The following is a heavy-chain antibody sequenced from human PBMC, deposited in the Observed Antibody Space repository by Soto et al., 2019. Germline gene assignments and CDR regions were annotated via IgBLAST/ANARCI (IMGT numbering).Heavy chain of an antibody. J-gene: IGHJ4*02. D-gene: IGHD6-13*01. V-gene: IGHV1-3*01. CDR1: GYTFTSYA. CDR3: ARDLEIGYSSSWYRGGPGFDY. Sequence: RASVKVSCKASGYTFTSYAMHWVRQAPGQRLEWMGWINAGNGNTKYSQKFQGRVTITRDTSASTAYMELSSLRSEDTAVYYCARDLEIGYSSSWYRGGPGFDYWGQGTLVTVSS. CDR2: INAGNGNT.